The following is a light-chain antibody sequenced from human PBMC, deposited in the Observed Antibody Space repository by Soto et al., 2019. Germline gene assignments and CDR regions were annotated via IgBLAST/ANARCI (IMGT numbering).Light chain of an antibody. V-gene: IGKV3-15*01. J-gene: IGKJ1*01. Sequence: VVMTQSPATLSVSPGERATLSCRASPTVASTLAWYQQKPGQAPRLLIYGASTRATGIPTRFSGSGSGTEFTLTISSLQSEDFAVYYCQQYNNWSQTFGQGTTFDIK. CDR2: GAS. CDR1: PTVAST. CDR3: QQYNNWSQT.